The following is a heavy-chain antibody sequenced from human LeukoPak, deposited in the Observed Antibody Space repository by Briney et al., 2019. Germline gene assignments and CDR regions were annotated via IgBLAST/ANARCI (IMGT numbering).Heavy chain of an antibody. CDR1: GGTFSSYA. CDR2: IIPIFGTA. CDR3: AGGIAAAGTEDYYYYYGMDV. Sequence: SVKVSCKASGGTFSSYAISWVRQAPGQGLEWMGGIIPIFGTANYAQKFQGRVTITADKSTSTAYIELSSLRSEDTAVYYCAGGIAAAGTEDYYYYYGMDVWGKGTTVTVSS. D-gene: IGHD6-13*01. V-gene: IGHV1-69*06. J-gene: IGHJ6*04.